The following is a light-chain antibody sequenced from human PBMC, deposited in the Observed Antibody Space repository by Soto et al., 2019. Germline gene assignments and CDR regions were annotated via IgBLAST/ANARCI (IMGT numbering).Light chain of an antibody. Sequence: IQLTQSPSFLSASVGDRVTISCRTSQGISSYLAWYQQKPGKAPKFLIYAASTLQSGVPSRFRGSESWTEFTLTISSLQPEDFATYYCHQLNSNPFTFGQGTRLEI. V-gene: IGKV1-9*01. CDR2: AAS. CDR1: QGISSY. CDR3: HQLNSNPFT. J-gene: IGKJ5*01.